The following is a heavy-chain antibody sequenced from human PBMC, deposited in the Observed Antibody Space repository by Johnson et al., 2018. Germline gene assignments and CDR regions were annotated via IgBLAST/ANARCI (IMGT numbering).Heavy chain of an antibody. Sequence: EVQLVETGGGLVKPGGSLRLSCAASGFTFSSYSMNWVRQAPGKGLEWVSSISRSSSYIYYADSVKGRFTISRDNAKNSLYLQMNSLRAEDTAVYYCARSQAVQHWGQGTLVTVSS. CDR1: GFTFSSYS. J-gene: IGHJ1*01. CDR2: ISRSSSYI. CDR3: ARSQAVQH. V-gene: IGHV3-21*01.